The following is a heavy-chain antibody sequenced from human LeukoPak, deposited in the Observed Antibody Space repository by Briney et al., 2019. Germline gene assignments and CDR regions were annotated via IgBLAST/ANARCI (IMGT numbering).Heavy chain of an antibody. D-gene: IGHD3-3*01. V-gene: IGHV3-7*01. CDR1: GFTFSSYW. CDR2: IKQDGSEK. Sequence: GGSLRLSCAASGFTFSSYWMSWVRQAPGKGLEWVANIKQDGSEKYYVDSVKGRFTISRDNAKNSLYLQMNSLRAEDTAVYYCAREIEYDFWTRANWFDPWGQGTLVTVSS. J-gene: IGHJ5*02. CDR3: AREIEYDFWTRANWFDP.